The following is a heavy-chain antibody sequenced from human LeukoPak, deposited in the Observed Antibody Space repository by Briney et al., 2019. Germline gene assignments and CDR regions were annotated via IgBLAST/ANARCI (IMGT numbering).Heavy chain of an antibody. V-gene: IGHV3-23*01. J-gene: IGHJ4*02. CDR2: ISDSGGST. D-gene: IGHD1-26*01. CDR3: ARADDLIVGAYDY. CDR1: GLTFSNYA. Sequence: GGSLRLSCAASGLTFSNYAMSWVRQAPGKGLEWVSGISDSGGSTYYADSVKGRFIISRDNSKNTLYLQMNSLRAEDTAVYYCARADDLIVGAYDYWGQGTLVTVSS.